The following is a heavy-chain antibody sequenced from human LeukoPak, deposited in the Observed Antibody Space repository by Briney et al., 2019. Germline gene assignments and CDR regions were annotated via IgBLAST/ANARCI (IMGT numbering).Heavy chain of an antibody. CDR1: GFTFSNAW. CDR2: IKSKTEGGVT. D-gene: IGHD4-23*01. CDR3: TTAPRYYGGNSVTRRHDAFDI. Sequence: PGGSLRLSCAASGFTFSNAWMSWVRQAPGKGREWGGRIKSKTEGGVTDYAAPVKGRINIPRDDAKDTLYLQMNSLKTEDTAVYYCTTAPRYYGGNSVTRRHDAFDIWGQGTMVTVSS. J-gene: IGHJ3*02. V-gene: IGHV3-15*01.